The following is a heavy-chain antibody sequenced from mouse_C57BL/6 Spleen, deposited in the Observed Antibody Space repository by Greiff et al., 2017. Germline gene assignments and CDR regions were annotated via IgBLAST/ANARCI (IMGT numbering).Heavy chain of an antibody. CDR3: ARGDYGKGPFDY. V-gene: IGHV1-64*01. Sequence: VQLQQPGAELVKPGASVKLSCKASGYTFTSYWMHWVKQRPGQGLEWIGMIHPNSGSTNYNEKFKSKATLTVDKSSSTAYMQLSSLTSEDSAVYYCARGDYGKGPFDYWGQGTTLTVSS. J-gene: IGHJ2*01. CDR2: IHPNSGST. D-gene: IGHD2-1*01. CDR1: GYTFTSYW.